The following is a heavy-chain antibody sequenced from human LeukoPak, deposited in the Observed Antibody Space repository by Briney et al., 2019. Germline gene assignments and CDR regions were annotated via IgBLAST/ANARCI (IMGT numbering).Heavy chain of an antibody. CDR2: ISGSGGST. V-gene: IGHV3-23*01. J-gene: IGHJ4*02. CDR1: GFTFSSYA. Sequence: GGSLRLSCAASGFTFSSYAMSWVRQAPGKGLEWVSAISGSGGSTYYADSVKGRFTISRDNSKNTLYLQMNSLRAEDTAVYYCAKVAYYYDSSGYQYYFDYSGQGTLVTVSS. CDR3: AKVAYYYDSSGYQYYFDY. D-gene: IGHD3-22*01.